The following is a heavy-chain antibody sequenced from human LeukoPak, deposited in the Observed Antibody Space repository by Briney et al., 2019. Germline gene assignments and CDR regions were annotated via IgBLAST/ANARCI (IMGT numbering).Heavy chain of an antibody. J-gene: IGHJ3*02. CDR3: AKVVEPSFDI. CDR2: IKSKTDGGTT. CDR1: GFTFSNAW. Sequence: GGSLRLSCAASGFTFSNAWMSWVRQAPGKGLEWVGRIKSKTDGGTTDYAAPVKGRFTISRDDSKNTLYLQMNSLRAEDTAVYYCAKVVEPSFDIWGQGTMVTVSS. V-gene: IGHV3-15*01. D-gene: IGHD1-1*01.